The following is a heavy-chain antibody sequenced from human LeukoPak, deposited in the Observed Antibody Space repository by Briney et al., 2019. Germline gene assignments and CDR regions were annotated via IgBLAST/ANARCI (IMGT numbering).Heavy chain of an antibody. CDR2: IYHRGST. V-gene: IGHV4-38-2*02. D-gene: IGHD1-26*01. Sequence: SETLSLTCTVSGYSISSAYYWGWIRQPPGKGLEWIGSIYHRGSTYCNPSLKSRVTISVDTSKNQVSPKLSSVTAADTAMYYCARAPLPEDYFDYWGQGTLVTVSS. CDR3: ARAPLPEDYFDY. J-gene: IGHJ4*02. CDR1: GYSISSAYY.